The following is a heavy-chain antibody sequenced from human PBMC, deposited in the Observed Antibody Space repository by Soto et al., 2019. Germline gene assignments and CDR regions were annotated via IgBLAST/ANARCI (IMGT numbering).Heavy chain of an antibody. CDR2: IYYSGST. CDR3: ARSGEYGMDV. CDR1: GGSISSYY. V-gene: IGHV4-59*01. Sequence: SETLSLTCTVSGGSISSYYWSWIQQPPGKGLEWIGYIYYSGSTNYNPSLKSRVTISVDTSKNQFSLKLSSVTAADTAVYYCARSGEYGMDVWGQGTTVTVSS. J-gene: IGHJ6*02.